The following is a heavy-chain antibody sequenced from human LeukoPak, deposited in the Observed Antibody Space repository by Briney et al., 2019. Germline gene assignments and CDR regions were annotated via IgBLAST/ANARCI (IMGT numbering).Heavy chain of an antibody. J-gene: IGHJ4*02. D-gene: IGHD2-2*01. CDR1: GFTSNSHW. CDR3: AKVYQGGFDY. Sequence: GGSLRLSCAASGFTSNSHWMHWVRQPPGEGLVWVSHISNNGRDIRYADAVKGRFTISRDSAKNTLYLQMNSLRAEDTAVYYCAKVYQGGFDYWGQGTLVTVSS. V-gene: IGHV3-74*01. CDR2: ISNNGRDI.